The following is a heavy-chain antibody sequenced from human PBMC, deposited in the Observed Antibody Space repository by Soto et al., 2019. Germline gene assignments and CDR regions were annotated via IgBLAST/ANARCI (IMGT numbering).Heavy chain of an antibody. CDR1: GFTFSSYW. J-gene: IGHJ3*02. CDR2: IKQDGSEK. V-gene: IGHV3-7*03. D-gene: IGHD4-17*01. CDR3: AKHMTTSFRDPVDAFDI. Sequence: GGSLRLSCAASGFTFSSYWMSWVRQAPGKGLEWVANIKQDGSEKYYVDSVKGRFTISRDNAKNSLYLQMNSLRAEDTAVYYCAKHMTTSFRDPVDAFDIWGQGTMVTVSS.